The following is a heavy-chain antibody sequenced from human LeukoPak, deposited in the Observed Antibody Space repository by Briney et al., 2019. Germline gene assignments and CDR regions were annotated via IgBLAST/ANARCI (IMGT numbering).Heavy chain of an antibody. Sequence: SETLSLTCTVSGGSINSYYWSWIRQPPGKGLEWIGYIYYSGSTNYNPSLKSRVTISEDTSKNQVSLKLSTVTAADTAVYYCVRAGNDYGDYANDYWGRGTQVTVSS. CDR3: VRAGNDYGDYANDY. D-gene: IGHD4-17*01. V-gene: IGHV4-59*01. CDR1: GGSINSYY. J-gene: IGHJ4*02. CDR2: IYYSGST.